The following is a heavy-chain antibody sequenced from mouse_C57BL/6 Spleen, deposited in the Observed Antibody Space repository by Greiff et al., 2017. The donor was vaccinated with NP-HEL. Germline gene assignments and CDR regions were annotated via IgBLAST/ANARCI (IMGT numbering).Heavy chain of an antibody. V-gene: IGHV1-82*01. J-gene: IGHJ4*01. CDR3: ARAMYEEWDYAMDY. D-gene: IGHD2-14*01. Sequence: VQLQQSGPELVKPGASVKISCKASGYTFTSSWMNWVKQRPGKGLEWIGRIYPGDGDPNYNGTFKGKATLTATKSSSTDYMQSSSLTSDDSAVYFCARAMYEEWDYAMDYWGQGTSVTVSS. CDR1: GYTFTSSW. CDR2: IYPGDGDP.